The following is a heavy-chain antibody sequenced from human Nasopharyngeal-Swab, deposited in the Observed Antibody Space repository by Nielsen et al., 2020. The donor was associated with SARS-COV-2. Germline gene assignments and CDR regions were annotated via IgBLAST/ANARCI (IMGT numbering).Heavy chain of an antibody. V-gene: IGHV1-2*02. CDR3: ARERGGSGTYSIDY. D-gene: IGHD3-10*01. J-gene: IGHJ4*02. Sequence: ASVKVSCKPSGYTFTDNFIHWVRQAPGLGLEGMGWIDPNSGGTNYVQKFQGRVTMTRDTSTSTAYMELSRLTSDDAAVYYCARERGGSGTYSIDYWGPGTLVIVSS. CDR2: IDPNSGGT. CDR1: GYTFTDNF.